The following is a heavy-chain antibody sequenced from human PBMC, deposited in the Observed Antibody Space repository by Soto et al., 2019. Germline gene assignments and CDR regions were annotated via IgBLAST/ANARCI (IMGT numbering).Heavy chain of an antibody. J-gene: IGHJ4*02. CDR3: AKEVGTYYDFWSGQGYFDY. D-gene: IGHD3-3*01. Sequence: EVQLLESGGGLVQPGGSLRLSCAASGFTFSSYAMSWVRQAPGKGLEWVSAISGSGGSTYYADSVKGRFTISRDNSKNTLYLQMNSLRAEDTAVYYCAKEVGTYYDFWSGQGYFDYWGQGTLVTVSS. CDR1: GFTFSSYA. V-gene: IGHV3-23*01. CDR2: ISGSGGST.